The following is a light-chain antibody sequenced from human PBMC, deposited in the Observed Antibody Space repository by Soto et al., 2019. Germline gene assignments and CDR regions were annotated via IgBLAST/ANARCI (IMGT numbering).Light chain of an antibody. V-gene: IGKV3D-11*01. CDR2: DAS. J-gene: IGKJ4*01. Sequence: EIVLTQSPAILSLSPGERATLSCRASQGVRGYLAWYQQKPGKAPRLLIYDASNRPTGVPARFSGSVSGTEFSITISSLEPDDFLVYYCQQRINGHGLTFGGGTKVEIK. CDR3: QQRINGHGLT. CDR1: QGVRGY.